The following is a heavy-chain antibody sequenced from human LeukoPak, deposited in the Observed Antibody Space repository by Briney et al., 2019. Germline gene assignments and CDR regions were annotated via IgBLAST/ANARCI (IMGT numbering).Heavy chain of an antibody. Sequence: GGSLRLSCEASGFDFDNYWMTWVRQAPGKGLEWVANMNQDGSEQYYVDSVRGRFTMSRDNAQNALYLEMNSLRAEDTAVYYCAREKKTEWTTGAFDMWGQGTMVIVSS. J-gene: IGHJ3*02. CDR1: GFDFDNYW. CDR3: AREKKTEWTTGAFDM. CDR2: MNQDGSEQ. D-gene: IGHD3-3*01. V-gene: IGHV3-7*03.